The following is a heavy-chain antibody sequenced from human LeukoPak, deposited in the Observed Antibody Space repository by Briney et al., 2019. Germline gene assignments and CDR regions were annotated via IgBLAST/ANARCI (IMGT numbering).Heavy chain of an antibody. CDR3: ARGPIVGAAIN. V-gene: IGHV1-69*13. J-gene: IGHJ4*02. D-gene: IGHD1-26*01. Sequence: WASVKVSCKASGGTFGSYAISWVRQAPGQGLEWMGGIIPIFGTANYAQKFQGRVTITADESTSTAYMELSSLRSEDTAVYYCARGPIVGAAINWGQGTLVTVSS. CDR1: GGTFGSYA. CDR2: IIPIFGTA.